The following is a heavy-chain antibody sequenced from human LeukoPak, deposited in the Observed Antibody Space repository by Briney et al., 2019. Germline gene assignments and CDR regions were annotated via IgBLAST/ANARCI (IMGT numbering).Heavy chain of an antibody. CDR1: GYTFTSYY. D-gene: IGHD4-17*01. J-gene: IGHJ4*02. Sequence: ASVKVSCKASGYTFTSYYMHWVRQAPGQGLEWMGWMNPNSGNTGYAQKFQGRVTMTRNTSISTAYMELSSLRSEDTAVYYCARGGDGADDGFDYWGQGTLVTVSS. CDR3: ARGGDGADDGFDY. V-gene: IGHV1-8*02. CDR2: MNPNSGNT.